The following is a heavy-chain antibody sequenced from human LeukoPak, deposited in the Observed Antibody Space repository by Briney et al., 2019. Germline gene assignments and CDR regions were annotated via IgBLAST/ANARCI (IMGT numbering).Heavy chain of an antibody. J-gene: IGHJ4*02. CDR1: GGTFSSYA. CDR3: ASTRSGSYYHYFDY. V-gene: IGHV1-69*04. D-gene: IGHD1-26*01. Sequence: RASVKVSCKASGGTFSSYAISWVRQAPGQGLEWMGRIIPILGIANYAQKFQGRVTITADKSTSTAYMELSSLRSEDTAVYYCASTRSGSYYHYFDYWGQGTLVTVSS. CDR2: IIPILGIA.